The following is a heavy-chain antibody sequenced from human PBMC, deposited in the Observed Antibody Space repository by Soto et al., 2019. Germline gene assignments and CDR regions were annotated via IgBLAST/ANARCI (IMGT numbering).Heavy chain of an antibody. D-gene: IGHD4-17*01. V-gene: IGHV3-30-3*01. CDR1: GFTFSSYA. CDR3: AREGHYGDYNLSGDY. J-gene: IGHJ4*02. CDR2: ISYDGSNK. Sequence: QVQLVESGGGVVQPGRSLRLSCAASGFTFSSYAMHWVRQAPGKGLEWVAVISYDGSNKYYADSVKGRFTISRDNSKNTLYLQINSLRAEDTAVYYCAREGHYGDYNLSGDYWGQGTLFTVSS.